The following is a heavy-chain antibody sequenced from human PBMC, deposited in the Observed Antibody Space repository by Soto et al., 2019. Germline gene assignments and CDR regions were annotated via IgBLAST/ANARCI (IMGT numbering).Heavy chain of an antibody. D-gene: IGHD3-10*01. V-gene: IGHV4-59*01. CDR1: GGSISSYY. Sequence: SEILSLTCTVSGGSISSYYWSWIRQPPGKGLEWIGYIYYSGSTNYNPSLKSRVTISVDTSKNQFSLKLSSVTAADTAVYYCARALLYGSVYYYGMDVWGQGTTVTVSS. CDR3: ARALLYGSVYYYGMDV. CDR2: IYYSGST. J-gene: IGHJ6*02.